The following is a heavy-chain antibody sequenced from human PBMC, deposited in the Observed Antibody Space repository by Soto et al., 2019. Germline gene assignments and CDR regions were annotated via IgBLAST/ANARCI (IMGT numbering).Heavy chain of an antibody. CDR2: ISGSGGST. CDR3: AKDRIAARRLGNYYYGMDV. V-gene: IGHV3-23*01. J-gene: IGHJ6*02. Sequence: GGSLRLSCAASGFTFSSYAMSWVRQAPGKGLEWVSAISGSGGSTYYADPVKGRFTISRDNSKNTLYLQMNSLRAEDTAVYYCAKDRIAARRLGNYYYGMDVWGQGTTVTVSS. D-gene: IGHD6-6*01. CDR1: GFTFSSYA.